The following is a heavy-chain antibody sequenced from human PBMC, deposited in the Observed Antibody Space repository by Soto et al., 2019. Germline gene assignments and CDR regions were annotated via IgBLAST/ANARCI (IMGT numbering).Heavy chain of an antibody. CDR1: GYTFTGYY. CDR2: INPNSGGT. Sequence: ASVKVSCKASGYTFTGYYMHWVRQAPGQGLEWMGWINPNSGGTNYAQKFQGRVTMTRDTSISTAYMELRRLRSDDTAVYYCAVGYCSGGSCYFDYWGQGTLVTVSS. D-gene: IGHD2-15*01. CDR3: AVGYCSGGSCYFDY. V-gene: IGHV1-2*02. J-gene: IGHJ4*02.